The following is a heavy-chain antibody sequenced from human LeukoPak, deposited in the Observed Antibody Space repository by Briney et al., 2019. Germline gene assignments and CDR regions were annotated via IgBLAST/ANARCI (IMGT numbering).Heavy chain of an antibody. D-gene: IGHD3-3*01. CDR3: ATGRILEWLLYDY. J-gene: IGHJ4*02. Sequence: ASVKVSCKASGYTFTSYDINWVRQATGQGLEWMGWMNPNSGNTGYAQKFQGRVTMTEDTSTDTAYMELSSLRSEDTAVYYCATGRILEWLLYDYWGQGTLVTVSS. V-gene: IGHV1-8*02. CDR1: GYTFTSYD. CDR2: MNPNSGNT.